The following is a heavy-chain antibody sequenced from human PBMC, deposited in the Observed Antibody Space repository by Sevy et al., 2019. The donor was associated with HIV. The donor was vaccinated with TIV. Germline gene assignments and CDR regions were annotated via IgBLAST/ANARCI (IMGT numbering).Heavy chain of an antibody. CDR2: IYYSGST. CDR3: AREVNGDYFDY. CDR1: GGSFSNYY. V-gene: IGHV4-59*13. Sequence: SETLSLTCTVSGGSFSNYYWSWIRQPPGKGLEWFGYIYYSGSTNYNPSLKSRVTISVDTSKNQFSLRLSSVTAADTAVYYCAREVNGDYFDYWGQGTLVTVSS. J-gene: IGHJ4*02. D-gene: IGHD2-21*01.